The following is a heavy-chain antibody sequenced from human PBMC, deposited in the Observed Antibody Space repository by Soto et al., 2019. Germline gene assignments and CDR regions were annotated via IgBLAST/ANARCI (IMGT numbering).Heavy chain of an antibody. J-gene: IGHJ6*02. CDR1: GYTFTSYG. CDR2: ISAYNGNT. CDR3: ARDNYYDSSGYYSLVNYYYGMDV. Sequence: AASVKVSCKASGYTFTSYGISWVRQAPGQGLEWMGWISAYNGNTNYAQKLQGRVTMTTDTSTSTAYMELRSLRSDDTAVYYCARDNYYDSSGYYSLVNYYYGMDVWGQGTTVTVSS. D-gene: IGHD3-22*01. V-gene: IGHV1-18*04.